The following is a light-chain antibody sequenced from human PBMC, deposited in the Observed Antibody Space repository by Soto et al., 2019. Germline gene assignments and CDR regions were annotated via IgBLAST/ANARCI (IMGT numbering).Light chain of an antibody. CDR2: DVN. Sequence: QSALTQPRSVSGSPGQSVTISCTGVSSDVGGSNHVSWYQHHPGKAPKLMIYDVNKRPSGVSNRFSGSKSGNTASLTISGLQAEDEADYYCCSYAGSSTFGVVFGGGTKLTVL. V-gene: IGLV2-11*01. CDR1: SSDVGGSNH. CDR3: CSYAGSSTFGVV. J-gene: IGLJ2*01.